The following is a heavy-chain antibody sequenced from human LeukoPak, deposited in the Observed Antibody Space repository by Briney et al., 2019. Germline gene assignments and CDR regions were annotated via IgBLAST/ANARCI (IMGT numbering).Heavy chain of an antibody. J-gene: IGHJ4*02. V-gene: IGHV1-69*13. CDR3: ARGVGATVNLFDY. CDR1: GGTFSSYA. D-gene: IGHD4-17*01. CDR2: IIPIVGTA. Sequence: PAASVTVSCKASGGTFSSYAISWVGQAPGQGLEWMGGIIPIVGTANYAQKFQGRVTITADESTSTAYMELSSLRSEDTAVYYCARGVGATVNLFDYWGQGTLVTVSS.